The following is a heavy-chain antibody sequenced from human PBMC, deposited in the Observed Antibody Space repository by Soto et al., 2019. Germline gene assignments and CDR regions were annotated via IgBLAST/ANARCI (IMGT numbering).Heavy chain of an antibody. V-gene: IGHV3-30-3*01. CDR3: ARGGHWVAAAGTSSYYYGMDV. CDR1: GFTFSSYA. Sequence: PGGSLRLSCAASGFTFSSYAMHWVRQAPGKGLEWVAVISYDGSNKYYADSVKGRFTISRDNSKNTLYLQMNSLRAEDTAVYYCARGGHWVAAAGTSSYYYGMDVWGQGTTVTVSS. D-gene: IGHD6-13*01. CDR2: ISYDGSNK. J-gene: IGHJ6*02.